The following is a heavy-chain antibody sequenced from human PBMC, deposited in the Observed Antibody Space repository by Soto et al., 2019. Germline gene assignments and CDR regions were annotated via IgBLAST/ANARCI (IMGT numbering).Heavy chain of an antibody. CDR3: ARRAPLTMVRGIGYYYGMDV. CDR1: GYSFTSYW. Sequence: GESLKISCKGSGYSFTSYWISWVRQMPGKGLEWMGRIDPSDSYTNYSPSFQGHVTISADKSISTAYLQWSSLKASDTAMYYCARRAPLTMVRGIGYYYGMDVWGQGTTVTVSS. J-gene: IGHJ6*02. CDR2: IDPSDSYT. V-gene: IGHV5-10-1*01. D-gene: IGHD3-10*01.